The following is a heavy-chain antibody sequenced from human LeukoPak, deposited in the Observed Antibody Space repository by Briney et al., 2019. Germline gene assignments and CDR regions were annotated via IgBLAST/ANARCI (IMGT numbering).Heavy chain of an antibody. CDR3: ARGRNYGSGSYVFDY. CDR1: GFTFTNFG. V-gene: IGHV3-23*01. D-gene: IGHD3-10*01. CDR2: ISSSGDTT. Sequence: GGTLRLSCTASGFTFTNFGMSWVRQAPGKELEWVSRISSSGDTTNYADSVKGRFTISRDNSKNSVYLQMNSLRAEDTAVYYCARGRNYGSGSYVFDYWGQGTLVTVSS. J-gene: IGHJ4*02.